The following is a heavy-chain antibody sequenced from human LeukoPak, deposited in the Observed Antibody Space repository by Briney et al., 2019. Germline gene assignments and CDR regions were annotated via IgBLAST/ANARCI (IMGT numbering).Heavy chain of an antibody. J-gene: IGHJ4*02. CDR3: ARDSGRDGYNLIN. CDR1: GGSISSSSYY. D-gene: IGHD5-24*01. Sequence: SETLSLTCTVSGGSISSSSYYWGWIRQPPGQGREWIGSIYYSGSTYYHPSLKIRVTISVDTSKNQFSLKLSSVTAADTAVYYCARDSGRDGYNLINWGQGTLVTVSS. CDR2: IYYSGST. V-gene: IGHV4-39*07.